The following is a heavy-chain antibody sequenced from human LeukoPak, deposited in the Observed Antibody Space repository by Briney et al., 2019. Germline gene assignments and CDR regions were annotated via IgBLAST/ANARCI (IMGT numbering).Heavy chain of an antibody. CDR3: ANRWSSGWYFDY. Sequence: GGSLRLSCAASGFIFSDSAMHWVRQASGKGLEWVGRIRSKANNYATTYAASVKGRFTISRDNSKNTLYLQMNSLRAEDTAVYYCANRWSSGWYFDYWGQGTLVTVSS. CDR2: IRSKANNYAT. V-gene: IGHV3-73*01. CDR1: GFIFSDSA. J-gene: IGHJ4*02. D-gene: IGHD6-19*01.